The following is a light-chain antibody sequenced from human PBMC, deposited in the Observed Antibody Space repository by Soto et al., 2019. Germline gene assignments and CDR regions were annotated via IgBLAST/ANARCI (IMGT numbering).Light chain of an antibody. J-gene: IGKJ5*01. Sequence: DIPLPQSPSSLSASVGDRVTITCQASQDISNYLNWYQQKPGKAPKLLIFDAFSLETGVPSRFSGSGSGTDFTLTINSLQPEDFATYYCQQAASFPITFGQGTRLEIK. CDR3: QQAASFPIT. CDR2: DAF. CDR1: QDISNY. V-gene: IGKV1-33*01.